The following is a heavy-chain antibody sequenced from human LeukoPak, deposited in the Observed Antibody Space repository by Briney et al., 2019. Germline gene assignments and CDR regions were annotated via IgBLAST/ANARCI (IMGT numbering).Heavy chain of an antibody. D-gene: IGHD6-13*01. Sequence: GGSLRLSCAASGFTFSNYALTWVRQAPGNGLEWVSVIGGSGGSTYYADSVKGRFTMSRDNSKNTLYLQMNSLRAEDTALYYCARAFLPFSSSTNYVNFDFWGQGTLVTVSS. V-gene: IGHV3-23*01. CDR2: IGGSGGST. CDR1: GFTFSNYA. J-gene: IGHJ4*02. CDR3: ARAFLPFSSSTNYVNFDF.